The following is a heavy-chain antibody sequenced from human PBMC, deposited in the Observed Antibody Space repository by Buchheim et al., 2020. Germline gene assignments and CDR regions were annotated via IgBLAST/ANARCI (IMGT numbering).Heavy chain of an antibody. Sequence: EVQLLESGGGLVQPGGSLRLSCAASGFTFSSYAMSWVRQAPGKGLEWVSAISGSGGSTYYADSVKGRFTISRDNSKNTLYLQMNSLRAEDTAVYYCAKVHRLEVGYGADRSDWYFDLWGRGTL. CDR2: ISGSGGST. CDR3: AKVHRLEVGYGADRSDWYFDL. V-gene: IGHV3-23*01. D-gene: IGHD3-10*01. J-gene: IGHJ2*01. CDR1: GFTFSSYA.